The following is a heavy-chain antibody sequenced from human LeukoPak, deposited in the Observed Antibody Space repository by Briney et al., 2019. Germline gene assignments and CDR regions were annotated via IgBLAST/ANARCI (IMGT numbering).Heavy chain of an antibody. V-gene: IGHV5-51*01. D-gene: IGHD6-13*01. Sequence: GESLKISCKGSGYSFTSYWIGWVRQMPGKGLEWMGIIYPGDSDTRYSPSFQGQVTISADKSISTAYLQWSSLKASDTAMYYCARYSRIAAAASRTFDYWGQGTLVTVSS. CDR3: ARYSRIAAAASRTFDY. CDR2: IYPGDSDT. CDR1: GYSFTSYW. J-gene: IGHJ4*02.